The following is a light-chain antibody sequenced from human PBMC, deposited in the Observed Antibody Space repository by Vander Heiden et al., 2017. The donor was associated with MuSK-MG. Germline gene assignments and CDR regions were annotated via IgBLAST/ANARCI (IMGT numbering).Light chain of an antibody. V-gene: IGKV3-20*01. Sequence: EIVLTQSPGTLSLSPGERATLSCRASQSVSNNFLAWYQQRPGQSPRLFIYGASSSATGIPDRISGSGSGTDFTLTISRLEPEDFAVYYCQQDGNSPVTFGQGTRLEIK. CDR3: QQDGNSPVT. J-gene: IGKJ5*01. CDR1: QSVSNNF. CDR2: GAS.